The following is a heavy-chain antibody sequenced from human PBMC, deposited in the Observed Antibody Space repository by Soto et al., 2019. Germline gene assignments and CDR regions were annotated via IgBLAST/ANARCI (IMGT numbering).Heavy chain of an antibody. J-gene: IGHJ6*02. V-gene: IGHV1-69*02. D-gene: IGHD6-19*01. Sequence: QVQLVQSGAEVKKPGSSVKVSCKASGGTFSSYTISWVRQAPGQGLEWMGRIIPILGIANYAQKFQGRVTITADKSTSRAYMELSSLRSEDTAVYYCARTRIAVAGAYYYGMDVWGQGTTVTVSS. CDR3: ARTRIAVAGAYYYGMDV. CDR2: IIPILGIA. CDR1: GGTFSSYT.